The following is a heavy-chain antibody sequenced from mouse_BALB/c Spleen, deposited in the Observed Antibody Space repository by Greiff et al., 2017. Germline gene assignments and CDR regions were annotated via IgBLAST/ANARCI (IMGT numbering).Heavy chain of an antibody. CDR3: ARYDGYYYYAMDY. CDR2: INPYNGDT. CDR1: GYSFTGYF. D-gene: IGHD2-3*01. J-gene: IGHJ4*01. Sequence: VQLQQSGPELVKPGASVKISCKASGYSFTGYFMNWVMQSHGKSLEWIGRINPYNGDTFYNQKFKGKATLTVDKSSSTAHMELRSLASEDSAVYYWARYDGYYYYAMDYWGQGTSVTVSS. V-gene: IGHV1-20*02.